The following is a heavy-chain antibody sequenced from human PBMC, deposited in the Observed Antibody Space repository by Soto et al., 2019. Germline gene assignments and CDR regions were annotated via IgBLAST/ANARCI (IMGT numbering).Heavy chain of an antibody. CDR3: TKDLYSSGWGFDY. V-gene: IGHV3-30*18. D-gene: IGHD6-19*01. CDR1: GFTFSSYG. J-gene: IGHJ4*02. Sequence: QVQLVESGGGVVQPGRSLRLSCAASGFTFSSYGMHWVRQAPGKGLEWVAIISYDGSDKYYADSVKGRFTISRDNSKNTLYLQMNSLRAEYTAVYYCTKDLYSSGWGFDYWGQGTLVTVSS. CDR2: ISYDGSDK.